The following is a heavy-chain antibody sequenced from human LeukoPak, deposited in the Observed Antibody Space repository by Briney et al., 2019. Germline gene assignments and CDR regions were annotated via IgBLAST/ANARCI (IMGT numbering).Heavy chain of an antibody. CDR2: IFSNDEK. CDR3: ACLSSGWYYFDY. V-gene: IGHV2-26*04. J-gene: IGHJ4*02. CDR1: GFSLSNARMG. D-gene: IGHD6-19*01. Sequence: SGPTLVKPTETLTLTCTVSGFSLSNARMGVSWIRQPPGKALEWLAHIFSNDEKSYSTSLKSRLTISKDTSKSQVVLTMTNMDPVDTATYYCACLSSGWYYFDYWGQGTLVTVSS.